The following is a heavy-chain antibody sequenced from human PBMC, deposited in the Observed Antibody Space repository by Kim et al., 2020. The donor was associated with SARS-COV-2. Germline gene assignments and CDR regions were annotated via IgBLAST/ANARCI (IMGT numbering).Heavy chain of an antibody. CDR3: ARDERDGYIGRDFDL. V-gene: IGHV1-46*01. CDR1: GYTFTSYY. Sequence: ASVKVSCKASGYTFTSYYMHWVRQASGQGLEWMGIINPSGGSTSYAQKFQGRVTMTRDTSTSTVYMELSSLRSEDTAVYYCARDERDGYIGRDFDLWGRGTLVTVSS. D-gene: IGHD5-12*01. CDR2: INPSGGST. J-gene: IGHJ2*01.